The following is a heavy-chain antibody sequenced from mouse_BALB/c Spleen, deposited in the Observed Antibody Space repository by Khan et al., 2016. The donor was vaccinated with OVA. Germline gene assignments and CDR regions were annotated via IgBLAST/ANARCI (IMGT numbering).Heavy chain of an antibody. CDR1: GYIFTSYM. Sequence: QVQLQQSGAELARPGASVKMSCKASGYIFTSYMMHWVKQRPGQGLEWIGDINPSSDYNNYNQKFKDKATLTADKSSSTAYMQLSSLTSEDSAVYYCARGGYGSVVYWGQGTLVTVSA. D-gene: IGHD1-1*01. V-gene: IGHV1-4*01. CDR3: ARGGYGSVVY. J-gene: IGHJ3*01. CDR2: INPSSDYN.